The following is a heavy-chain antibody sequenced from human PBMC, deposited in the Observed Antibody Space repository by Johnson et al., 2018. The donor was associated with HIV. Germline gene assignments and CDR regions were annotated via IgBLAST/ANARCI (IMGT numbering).Heavy chain of an antibody. D-gene: IGHD6-13*01. CDR3: TTGTIAAAGLDAFDI. CDR1: GFTFSSYW. V-gene: IGHV3-7*05. J-gene: IGHJ3*02. CDR2: IKQDGSEK. Sequence: VQLVESGGGLVQPGGSLRLSCAASGFTFSSYWMSWVRQAPGKGLEWVANIKQDGSEKYYVDSVKGRFTVSRDNSKITLDLQMNSLKTEDTAVYYCTTGTIAAAGLDAFDIWGQGTMVTVSS.